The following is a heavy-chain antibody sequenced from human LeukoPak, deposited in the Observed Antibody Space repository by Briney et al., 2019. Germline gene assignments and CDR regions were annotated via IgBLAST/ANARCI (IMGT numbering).Heavy chain of an antibody. CDR1: GFMFSRYG. D-gene: IGHD3-10*01. CDR3: AKDRVVWFGELLSDGMDV. Sequence: GGSLRLSCAASGFMFSRYGMHWVRQAPGKGLEWVAIISYDGDNEYYTDSVKGRFFISRDNSNNTLYLQMNSLRVDDTAVYYCAKDRVVWFGELLSDGMDVWGQGTTVTVSS. J-gene: IGHJ6*02. V-gene: IGHV3-30*18. CDR2: ISYDGDNE.